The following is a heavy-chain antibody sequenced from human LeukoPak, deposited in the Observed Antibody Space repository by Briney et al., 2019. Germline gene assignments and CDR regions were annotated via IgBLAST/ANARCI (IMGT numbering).Heavy chain of an antibody. CDR2: IRDSSGST. CDR3: AIYHTTMVPDAFDI. Sequence: GGSLTLSCTASGFTYNSYDMSWVRQAPGKALEGLTVIRDSSGSTYYTHSEKGRFTISRDNSKTTLYLQMNSLRAEDTAVYYCAIYHTTMVPDAFDIWGQGTMVTVSS. J-gene: IGHJ3*02. D-gene: IGHD5-18*01. CDR1: GFTYNSYD. V-gene: IGHV3-23*01.